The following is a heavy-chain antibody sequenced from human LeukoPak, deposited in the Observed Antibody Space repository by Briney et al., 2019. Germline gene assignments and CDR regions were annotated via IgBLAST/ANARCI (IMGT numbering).Heavy chain of an antibody. V-gene: IGHV3-23*01. J-gene: IGHJ4*02. CDR3: AKDLAPITMIVVSKGYFDY. CDR1: GFTFSSYA. CDR2: ISGSGGRT. Sequence: PGGSLRLSCAASGFTFSSYARSWVRQAAGKGLEWVSAISGSGGRTYYADSVKGRFTICRENDKNTLYLQMNRQRGEDTGVYYCAKDLAPITMIVVSKGYFDYWGQGTLVTVSS. D-gene: IGHD3-22*01.